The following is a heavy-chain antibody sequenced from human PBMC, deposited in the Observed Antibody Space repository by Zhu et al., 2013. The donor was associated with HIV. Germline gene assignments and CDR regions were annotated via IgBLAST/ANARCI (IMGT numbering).Heavy chain of an antibody. CDR1: GYTFSGYY. V-gene: IGHV1-2*02. J-gene: IGHJ5*02. CDR2: INANTGAT. D-gene: IGHD2-15*01. Sequence: QVQPLQSGAEVKEPGASVKVPCKASGYTFSGYYIHWVRQAPGQGPEWMGEINANTGATMYAPKFQGRVAMTRDTSSTTSYMDLNRLISDDTAVYSCARERIGCSGSNCYFDAWGQGSLVTVSS. CDR3: ARERIGCSGSNCYFDA.